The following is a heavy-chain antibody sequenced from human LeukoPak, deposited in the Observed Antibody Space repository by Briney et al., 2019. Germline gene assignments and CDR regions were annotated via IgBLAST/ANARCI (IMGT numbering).Heavy chain of an antibody. Sequence: GGSLRLSCAASGFTFDDYAMHWVRQAPGKGLEWVSGISWNRASIAYADSVKGRFTLSRDNAKNSLYLQMNSLTAEDTALYYCAKAYDSSWFLGTGAFDIWGQGTMVTVSS. D-gene: IGHD3-22*01. J-gene: IGHJ3*02. CDR2: ISWNRASI. V-gene: IGHV3-9*01. CDR1: GFTFDDYA. CDR3: AKAYDSSWFLGTGAFDI.